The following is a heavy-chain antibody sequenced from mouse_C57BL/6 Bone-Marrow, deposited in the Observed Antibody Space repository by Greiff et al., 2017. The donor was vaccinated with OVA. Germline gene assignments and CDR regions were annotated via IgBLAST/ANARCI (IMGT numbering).Heavy chain of an antibody. Sequence: EVMLVESGGGLVKPGGSLKLSCAASGFTFSDYGMHWVRQAPEKGLEWVAYISSGSSTIYYTDTVKGRFTISRDNAKNTLFLQMTGLRSEDTAMYYCARSYYGKGWYFDVWGTGTTVTVSS. CDR1: GFTFSDYG. V-gene: IGHV5-17*01. J-gene: IGHJ1*03. CDR3: ARSYYGKGWYFDV. CDR2: ISSGSSTI. D-gene: IGHD2-10*01.